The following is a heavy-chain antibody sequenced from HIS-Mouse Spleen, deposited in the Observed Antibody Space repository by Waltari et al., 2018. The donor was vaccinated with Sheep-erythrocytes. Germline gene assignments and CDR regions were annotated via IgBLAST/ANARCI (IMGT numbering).Heavy chain of an antibody. V-gene: IGHV3-30*18. Sequence: QVQLVESGGGVVQPGRSLRLSCAASGFTFSSYGMHWVRQAPGKGLGWGAVISYDGSNKYYADSVKGRFTISRDNSKNTLYLQMNSLRAEDTAVYYCAKDRRGFWDYWGQGTLVTVSS. CDR2: ISYDGSNK. J-gene: IGHJ4*02. CDR1: GFTFSSYG. CDR3: AKDRRGFWDY. D-gene: IGHD3-10*01.